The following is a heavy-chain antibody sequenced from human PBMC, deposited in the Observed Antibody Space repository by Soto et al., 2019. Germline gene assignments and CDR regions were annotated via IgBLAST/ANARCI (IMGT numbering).Heavy chain of an antibody. D-gene: IGHD2-2*01. Sequence: PGESLKISCTGFGYTFTTFWISWVRQMPGKGLEWMGRIDPRDSYVNYSPSFQGHVTISLDKSISTAYLQWGSLKASDTAMYYCARLFCSTTTCDSWFDPWGREPWSPSPQ. CDR2: IDPRDSYV. J-gene: IGHJ5*02. CDR1: GYTFTTFW. V-gene: IGHV5-10-1*01. CDR3: ARLFCSTTTCDSWFDP.